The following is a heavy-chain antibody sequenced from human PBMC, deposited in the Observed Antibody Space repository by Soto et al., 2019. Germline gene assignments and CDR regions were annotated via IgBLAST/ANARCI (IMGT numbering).Heavy chain of an antibody. D-gene: IGHD3-10*01. CDR1: RFTFSSYW. J-gene: IGHJ6*02. Sequence: PGGSLRLSCAASRFTFSSYWLYWVRQAPGKGLLCVSRINSDGSSTRYADSVKGRFSISRDNSKSTLYLQMNTLRAEDTAVYYCAREMGRGITMVRGVDYGMDVWGQGTTVTVSS. V-gene: IGHV3-74*01. CDR3: AREMGRGITMVRGVDYGMDV. CDR2: INSDGSST.